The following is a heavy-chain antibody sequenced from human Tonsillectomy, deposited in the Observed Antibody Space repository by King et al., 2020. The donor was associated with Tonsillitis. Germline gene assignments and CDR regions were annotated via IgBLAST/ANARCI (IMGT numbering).Heavy chain of an antibody. V-gene: IGHV4-38-2*01. CDR1: GYSISSGYY. CDR3: ARPSGTYYRDAFDI. Sequence: QLQESGPGLVKPSETLSLTCSVSGYSISSGYYWGWIRQSPGKGLVWIGTVYHSGSTYYSPSLKSRVTISVDTSKNQFSLKLNSVTAADTAIYYCARPSGTYYRDAFDIWGRGTMVTLSS. CDR2: VYHSGST. J-gene: IGHJ3*02. D-gene: IGHD1-26*01.